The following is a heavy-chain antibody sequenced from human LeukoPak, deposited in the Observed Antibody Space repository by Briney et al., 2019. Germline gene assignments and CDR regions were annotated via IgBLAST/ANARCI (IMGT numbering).Heavy chain of an antibody. CDR2: ICGSGGST. V-gene: IGHV3-23*01. J-gene: IGHJ4*02. CDR3: AKDKPATVVIRRHLFDY. D-gene: IGHD4-23*01. CDR1: GFTFSSYA. Sequence: GGSLRLSCAASGFTFSSYAMSWVRQAPGKGLEWVSAICGSGGSTYYADSVKGRFTISRDNSKNTLYLQMNSLRAEDTAVYYCAKDKPATVVIRRHLFDYWGQGTLVTVSS.